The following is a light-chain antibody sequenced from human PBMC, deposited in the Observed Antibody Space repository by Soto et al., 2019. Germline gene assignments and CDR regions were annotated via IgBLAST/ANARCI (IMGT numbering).Light chain of an antibody. J-gene: IGKJ1*01. CDR1: QSVFSS. CDR3: QQYHNWPA. V-gene: IGKV3-15*01. CDR2: GAA. Sequence: ETVMTQSPATLSVSPGERATLSCRASQSVFSSLAWYQHKPGQAPRLLIYGAATRATGIPARFSGSGSGTEFTLTISSLPSADIAVYYCQQYHNWPAFGQGTKVDIK.